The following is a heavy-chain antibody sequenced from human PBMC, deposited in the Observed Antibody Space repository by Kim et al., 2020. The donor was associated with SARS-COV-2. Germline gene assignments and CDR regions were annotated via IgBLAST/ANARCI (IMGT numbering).Heavy chain of an antibody. Sequence: ADSVKGRFTIARDNAKNSLYLQMNSLRAEDTAVYYCARDRPTMVRGVINYWGQGTLVTVSS. D-gene: IGHD3-10*01. V-gene: IGHV3-11*04. CDR3: ARDRPTMVRGVINY. J-gene: IGHJ4*02.